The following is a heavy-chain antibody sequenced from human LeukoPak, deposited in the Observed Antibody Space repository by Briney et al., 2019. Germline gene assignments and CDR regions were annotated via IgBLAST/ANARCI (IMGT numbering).Heavy chain of an antibody. Sequence: PGGSLRLSCAASGFTFSSYSMNWVRQAPGKGLEWVSYISSSSSTIYYADSVKGRFTISRDNAKNSLYLQMYSLRTEVTAVYYCAYPGVEVAGTYWGQGTLVAVSS. CDR3: AYPGVEVAGTY. J-gene: IGHJ4*02. CDR1: GFTFSSYS. CDR2: ISSSSSTI. V-gene: IGHV3-48*01. D-gene: IGHD6-19*01.